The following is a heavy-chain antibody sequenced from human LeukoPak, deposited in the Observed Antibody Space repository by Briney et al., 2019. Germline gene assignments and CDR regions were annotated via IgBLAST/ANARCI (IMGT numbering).Heavy chain of an antibody. D-gene: IGHD4-17*01. V-gene: IGHV3-73*01. Sequence: TGGSPRLSCAASGFTFSGSAIHWVRQASGKGLEWVGRIRSKVNNYATEYAASVRGRFTISRDDSKNTAYLQMNSLKIEDTAVYYCARPYADLGGDFDHWGQGTLVTVSS. J-gene: IGHJ4*02. CDR1: GFTFSGSA. CDR3: ARPYADLGGDFDH. CDR2: IRSKVNNYAT.